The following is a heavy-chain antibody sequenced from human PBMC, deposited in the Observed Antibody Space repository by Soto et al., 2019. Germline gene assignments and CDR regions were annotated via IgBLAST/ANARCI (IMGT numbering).Heavy chain of an antibody. CDR3: ARAEDYYDSSGYSNPDAFDI. Sequence: QVQLQESGPGLVKPSQTLSLTCTVSGGSISSGGYYWSWIRQHPGKGLEWIGYIYYSGSTYYNPSLKSRVTMSVDTSKNLFSLKLSSVTAADTAVYYCARAEDYYDSSGYSNPDAFDIWGQGTMVTVSS. CDR2: IYYSGST. V-gene: IGHV4-31*03. J-gene: IGHJ3*02. CDR1: GGSISSGGYY. D-gene: IGHD3-22*01.